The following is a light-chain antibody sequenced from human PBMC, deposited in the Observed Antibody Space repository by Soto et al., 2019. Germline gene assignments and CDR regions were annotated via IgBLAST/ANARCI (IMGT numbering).Light chain of an antibody. Sequence: QLVLTQSPSASASLGASVKLTCTLSSGHSNYAIAWHQQQPEKGPRYLMKLNSDGSHSKGDGIPDRFSGSSSGAERYLTISSLQSEDEADYSCQTWGTGSWVFGGGTKLTVL. V-gene: IGLV4-69*01. CDR2: LNSDGSH. CDR3: QTWGTGSWV. J-gene: IGLJ3*02. CDR1: SGHSNYA.